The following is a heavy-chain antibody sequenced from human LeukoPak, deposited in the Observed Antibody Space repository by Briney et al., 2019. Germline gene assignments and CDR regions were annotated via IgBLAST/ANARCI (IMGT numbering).Heavy chain of an antibody. Sequence: ASVKVSCKASGYTFTSYGIGWVRQAPGQGLEWMGWISAYNGNTNYAQKLQGRVTMTTDTSISTAYMELSRLRSDDAAVYYCARGTKVTVFKMDYWGQGTLVTVSS. CDR1: GYTFTSYG. CDR3: ARGTKVTVFKMDY. D-gene: IGHD3-9*01. CDR2: ISAYNGNT. J-gene: IGHJ4*02. V-gene: IGHV1-18*01.